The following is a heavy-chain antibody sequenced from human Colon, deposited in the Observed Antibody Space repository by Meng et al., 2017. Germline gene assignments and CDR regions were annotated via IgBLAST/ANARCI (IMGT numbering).Heavy chain of an antibody. CDR1: GFTFSDYY. V-gene: IGHV3-11*01. CDR3: ARETYAAVAD. D-gene: IGHD6-19*01. Sequence: QVQRGEAGGGGVKPGGSLRLSCAASGFTFSDYYMSWIRQAPGKGLEWVSYIVSSGTFTHYADSVKGRFTISRDNAKNLLYLQMDSLRVEDTAVYYCARETYAAVADWGQGTLVTVSS. CDR2: IVSSGTFT. J-gene: IGHJ4*02.